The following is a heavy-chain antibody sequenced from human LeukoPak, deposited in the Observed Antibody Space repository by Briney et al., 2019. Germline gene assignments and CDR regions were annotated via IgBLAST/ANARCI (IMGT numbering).Heavy chain of an antibody. J-gene: IGHJ4*02. CDR2: LSGTGGST. D-gene: IGHD2-21*02. Sequence: PGGSLRLSCAASGFTFSNYAMSWVRQAPGKGLEWVSTLSGTGGSTYYADSVKGRFTISRDNAKNSLYLQMNSLRAEDTAVYYCARARVVTKWIDYWGQGTLVTVSS. CDR3: ARARVVTKWIDY. CDR1: GFTFSNYA. V-gene: IGHV3-23*01.